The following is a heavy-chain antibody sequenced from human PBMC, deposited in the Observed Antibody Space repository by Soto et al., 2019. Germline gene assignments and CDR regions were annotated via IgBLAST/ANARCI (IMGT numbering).Heavy chain of an antibody. CDR1: GYTFTSYD. V-gene: IGHV1-8*01. D-gene: IGHD3-3*01. CDR2: MNPNSGNT. CDR3: ARGRDYDFWSGPDYYYYYMDV. Sequence: ASVKVSCKASGYTFTSYDINWVRQATGQGLEWMGWMNPNSGNTGYAQKFQGRVTMTRNTSISTAYMELSSLRSGDTAVYYCARGRDYDFWSGPDYYYYYMDVWGKGTTVTVSS. J-gene: IGHJ6*03.